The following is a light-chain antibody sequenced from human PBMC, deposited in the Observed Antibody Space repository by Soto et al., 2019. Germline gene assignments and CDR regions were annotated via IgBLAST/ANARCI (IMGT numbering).Light chain of an antibody. V-gene: IGLV2-14*01. CDR1: SSDVGGYNY. CDR2: EVS. J-gene: IGLJ2*01. Sequence: QSALTQPASVSGSPGQSITISCTGSSSDVGGYNYVSWYQQHPGKAPKLMIYEVSNRPSGISNRFSGSKSGNTASLTLSGPQAEDEADYYCSSYTSSSTLVFGGGTKLTVL. CDR3: SSYTSSSTLV.